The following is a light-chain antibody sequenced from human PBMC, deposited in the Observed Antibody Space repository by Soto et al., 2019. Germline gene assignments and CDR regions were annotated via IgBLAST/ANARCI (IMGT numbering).Light chain of an antibody. CDR1: SSDVGGYNY. CDR3: TSYAGSNNFFYV. CDR2: EVS. Sequence: QSVLTQPASASGSPGQSVTISCTGTSSDVGGYNYVSWYQQHPGKAPKLMIYEVSKRPSGVPDRLSGSKSGNTASLTVSGLQAEDEADYYCTSYAGSNNFFYVFGTGTKVTVL. J-gene: IGLJ1*01. V-gene: IGLV2-8*01.